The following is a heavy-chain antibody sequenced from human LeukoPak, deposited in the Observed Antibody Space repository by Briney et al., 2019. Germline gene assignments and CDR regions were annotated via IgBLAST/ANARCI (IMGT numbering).Heavy chain of an antibody. CDR3: ARGQNGDFWSGYYSYYYYGMDV. CDR1: GYTFTSYD. J-gene: IGHJ6*02. CDR2: MNPNSGNT. D-gene: IGHD3-3*01. Sequence: ASVKVSCKASGYTFTSYDINWVRQATGQGLEWMGWMNPNSGNTGYAQKFQGRVTMNRNTSISTASMELSRLRSEDTAVYYCARGQNGDFWSGYYSYYYYGMDVWGQGTTVTVSS. V-gene: IGHV1-8*01.